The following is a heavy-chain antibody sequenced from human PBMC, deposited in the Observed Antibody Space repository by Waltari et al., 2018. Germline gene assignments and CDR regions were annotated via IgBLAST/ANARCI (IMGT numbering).Heavy chain of an antibody. CDR3: AAYYDSSGSIKPGFDY. CDR2: VDPEDGET. V-gene: IGHV1-69-2*01. D-gene: IGHD3-22*01. J-gene: IGHJ4*02. Sequence: EVQLVQSGAEVKKPGATVKISCKASGYTFTDYYMHWVQQAPGKGLEWMGRVDPEDGETIYAEKFQGRVTITADTSTDTAYMELSSLRSEDTAVYYCAAYYDSSGSIKPGFDYWGQGTLVTVSS. CDR1: GYTFTDYY.